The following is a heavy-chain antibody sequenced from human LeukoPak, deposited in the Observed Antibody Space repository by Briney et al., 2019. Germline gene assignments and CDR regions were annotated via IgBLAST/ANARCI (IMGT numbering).Heavy chain of an antibody. V-gene: IGHV4-59*01. CDR1: GGSISSYY. CDR2: IYYSGST. J-gene: IGHJ3*02. Sequence: PSETLSLTCTVSGGSISSYYWSWIRQPPGEGLEWIGYIYYSGSTNYNPSLKSRVTISVDTSKNQFSLKLSSVTAADTAVYYCASGYSSSWYYLHAFDIWGQGTMVTVSS. CDR3: ASGYSSSWYYLHAFDI. D-gene: IGHD6-13*01.